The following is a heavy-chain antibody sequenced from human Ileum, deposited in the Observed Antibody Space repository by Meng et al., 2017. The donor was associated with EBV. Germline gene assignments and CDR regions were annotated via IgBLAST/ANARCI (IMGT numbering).Heavy chain of an antibody. CDR2: IYHSGSI. J-gene: IGHJ4*02. CDR3: ARVGQWLPIDY. V-gene: IGHV4-4*03. Sequence: QVRLAGSGPGLVAPQGTLPLTCAVSGGSISRSNWWSWVRQHPWNGLEWIGEIYHSGSINYNPSLKSRVTISVDKSKNQFSLNLSSVTAADTAVYYCARVGQWLPIDYWGQGTLVTVSS. CDR1: GGSISRSNW. D-gene: IGHD6-19*01.